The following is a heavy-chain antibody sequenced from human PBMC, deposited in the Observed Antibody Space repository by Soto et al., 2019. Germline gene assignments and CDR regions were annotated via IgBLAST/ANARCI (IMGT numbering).Heavy chain of an antibody. CDR1: GGSISSSSYY. D-gene: IGHD2-15*01. V-gene: IGHV4-39*01. CDR3: ARKSSSRVVAAKRYYFDY. Sequence: QLQLQESGPGLVKPSETLSLTCTVSGGSISSSSYYWGWIRQPPGKGLEWIGSIYYSGSTYYNPSLKSRVPISVDTSKNQFSLKLSSVTAADTAVYYCARKSSSRVVAAKRYYFDYWGQGTLVTVSS. CDR2: IYYSGST. J-gene: IGHJ4*02.